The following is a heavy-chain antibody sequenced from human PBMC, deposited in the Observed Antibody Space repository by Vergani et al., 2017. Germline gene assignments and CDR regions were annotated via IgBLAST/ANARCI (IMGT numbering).Heavy chain of an antibody. CDR1: GGSFSGYY. J-gene: IGHJ4*02. Sequence: QLQLQESGPGLVKPSETLSLTCAVYGGSFSGYYWSWIRQPPGKGLEWIGEINHSGSTNYNPSLKSRVTISVDTSKNQFSLKLSSVTAADTAVYYCARGRRIGYCSGGSCLFFDYWGQGTLVTVSS. V-gene: IGHV4-34*01. CDR3: ARGRRIGYCSGGSCLFFDY. D-gene: IGHD2-15*01. CDR2: INHSGST.